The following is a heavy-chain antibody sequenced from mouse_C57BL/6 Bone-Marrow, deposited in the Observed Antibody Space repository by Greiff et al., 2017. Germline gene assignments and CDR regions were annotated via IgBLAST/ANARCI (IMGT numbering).Heavy chain of an antibody. CDR1: GFTFSSYA. V-gene: IGHV5-9-1*02. D-gene: IGHD1-1*01. Sequence: DVMLVESGEGLVKPGGSLKLSCAASGFTFSSYAMSWVRQTPEKRLEWVAYISSGGGYIYYADTVKGRFTISRDNARNTLYLQMSSLKSEDTAMYYCTRENYGSSYYAMDYWGQGTSVTVSS. J-gene: IGHJ4*01. CDR3: TRENYGSSYYAMDY. CDR2: ISSGGGYI.